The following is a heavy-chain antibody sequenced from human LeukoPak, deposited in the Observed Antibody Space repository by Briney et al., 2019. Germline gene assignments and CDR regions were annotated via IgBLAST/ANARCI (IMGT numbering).Heavy chain of an antibody. CDR2: ISSSGSTI. CDR1: GFTFSSYE. CDR3: ARFGYGSWFDP. Sequence: PGRTLRLSCAASGFTFSSYEMNWVRQAPGKGLEWVSYISSSGSTIYYADSVKGRFTISRDNAKNSLYLQMNSLRAEDTAVYYCARFGYGSWFDPWGQGTLVTVSS. D-gene: IGHD3-10*01. J-gene: IGHJ5*02. V-gene: IGHV3-48*03.